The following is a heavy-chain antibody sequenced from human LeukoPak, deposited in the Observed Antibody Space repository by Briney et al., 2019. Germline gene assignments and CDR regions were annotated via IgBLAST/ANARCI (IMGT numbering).Heavy chain of an antibody. CDR2: INTNTGNP. J-gene: IGHJ5*02. CDR1: GYTFTSYA. CDR3: AGEPIAAAGLWFDP. Sequence: ASVKVSCKASGYTFTSYAMNWVRQAPGQGLEWMGWINTNTGNPTYAQGFTGRFVFSLDTSVSTAYLQISSLKAEDTAVYHCAGEPIAAAGLWFDPWGQGTLVTVSS. V-gene: IGHV7-4-1*02. D-gene: IGHD6-13*01.